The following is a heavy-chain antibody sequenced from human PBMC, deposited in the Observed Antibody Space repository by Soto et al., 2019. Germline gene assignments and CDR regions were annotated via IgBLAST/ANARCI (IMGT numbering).Heavy chain of an antibody. V-gene: IGHV1-18*01. Sequence: QAQLVQSGAEVKKPGASVKVSCKASGYNFTRFGISWVRQAPGQGLEWMGWISAYNGNTNYAQKLQGRVTMTTDTSTNNGYMDVGSLRSDDTAVYYWARLYIVGTTMLYGMDVWGQATTVTVSS. J-gene: IGHJ6*02. D-gene: IGHD1-26*01. CDR2: ISAYNGNT. CDR1: GYNFTRFG. CDR3: ARLYIVGTTMLYGMDV.